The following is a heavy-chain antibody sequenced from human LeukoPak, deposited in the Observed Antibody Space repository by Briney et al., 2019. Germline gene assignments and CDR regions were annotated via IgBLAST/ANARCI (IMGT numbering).Heavy chain of an antibody. J-gene: IGHJ5*02. CDR1: GGSISTSNYY. CDR3: ARDWAPYYYGSGTSTGFDP. D-gene: IGHD3-10*01. CDR2: IFYSGST. Sequence: SETLSLTCTVSGGSISTSNYYWGWIRQPPGKGLEWIGNIFYSGSTYYSPSLKSRVTISVDTSKNQFSLKLSSVTAADTAVYYCARDWAPYYYGSGTSTGFDPWGQGTLVTVSS. V-gene: IGHV4-39*07.